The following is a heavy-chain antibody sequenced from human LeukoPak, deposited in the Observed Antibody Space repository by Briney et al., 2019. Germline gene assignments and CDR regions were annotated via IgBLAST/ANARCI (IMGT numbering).Heavy chain of an antibody. J-gene: IGHJ3*02. D-gene: IGHD2-2*01. CDR2: IKEDGSEK. Sequence: GGSLRLSCAASGFIFSRYWMSWVRQAPGKGLEWVANIKEDGSEKSYVDSVKGRFTISRDKAKNSLYLQMSSLRAEDTAVYYCAKGYCSSTSCLDAFDIWGQGTMVTVSS. CDR3: AKGYCSSTSCLDAFDI. CDR1: GFIFSRYW. V-gene: IGHV3-7*01.